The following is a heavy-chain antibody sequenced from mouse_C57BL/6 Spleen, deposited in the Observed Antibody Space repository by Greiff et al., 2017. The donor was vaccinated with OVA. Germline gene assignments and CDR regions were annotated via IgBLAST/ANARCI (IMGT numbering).Heavy chain of an antibody. Sequence: QVQLQQFGAELMKPGASVKLSCKATGYTFTGYWIEWVKQRPGHGLEWIGEILPGSGSTNYNEKFKGKATFTADTSSNTAYMQLSSLTTEDSAIYYCARLYYYGSTAFYAMDYWGQGTSVTVSS. D-gene: IGHD1-1*01. CDR2: ILPGSGST. CDR3: ARLYYYGSTAFYAMDY. CDR1: GYTFTGYW. J-gene: IGHJ4*01. V-gene: IGHV1-9*01.